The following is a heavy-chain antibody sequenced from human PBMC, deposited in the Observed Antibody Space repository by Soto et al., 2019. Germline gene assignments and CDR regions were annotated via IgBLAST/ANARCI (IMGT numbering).Heavy chain of an antibody. CDR1: GFTFSNAW. CDR2: IKSKTDGGTT. Sequence: EVQLVESGGGLVKPGGSLRLSCAASGFTFSNAWMSWVRQAPGKGLEWVGRIKSKTDGGTTDYAAPVKGRFTISRDNSKNTLYLQMNSLRAEDTAVYYCARSGDGPGSSSVYFDYWGQGTLVTVSS. CDR3: ARSGDGPGSSSVYFDY. V-gene: IGHV3-15*01. D-gene: IGHD6-6*01. J-gene: IGHJ4*02.